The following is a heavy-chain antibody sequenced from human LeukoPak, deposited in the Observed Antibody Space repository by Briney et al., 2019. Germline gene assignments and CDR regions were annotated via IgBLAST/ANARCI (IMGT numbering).Heavy chain of an antibody. J-gene: IGHJ5*02. CDR1: GGSISSGGYS. V-gene: IGHV4-30-2*01. Sequence: SQTLSLTCAVSGGSISSGGYSWNWIRQPPGTGLEWLGYIYHTGNTFYNPSLKSRVTISVDRSKNQFSLRLTSVTAADTAGYFCARGFFVREDPGSWFDPWGRGTLVTVSP. D-gene: IGHD3-10*02. CDR2: IYHTGNT. CDR3: ARGFFVREDPGSWFDP.